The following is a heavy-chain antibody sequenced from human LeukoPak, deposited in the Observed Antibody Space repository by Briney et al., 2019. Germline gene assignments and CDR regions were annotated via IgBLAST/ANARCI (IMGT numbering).Heavy chain of an antibody. J-gene: IGHJ4*02. D-gene: IGHD3-22*01. CDR2: IYHSGST. CDR3: ARERYYDSSDYIHY. V-gene: IGHV4-4*02. Sequence: RSGTLSLTCAVSGGSLSSSNWWSRGRQPPGKGRGGIGEIYHSGSTNYNPSLKRRLTISVHKSKNQFSLKLSSLTAADTAVYYCARERYYDSSDYIHYWGQGTLVTVSS. CDR1: GGSLSSSNW.